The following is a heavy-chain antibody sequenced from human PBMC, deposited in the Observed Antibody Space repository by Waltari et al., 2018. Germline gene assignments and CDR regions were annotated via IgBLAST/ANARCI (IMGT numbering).Heavy chain of an antibody. Sequence: QVDLVQSGAEVTKPGASVKVSCTASGYTFSKYGINWGRQAPGQGLEWLGWISAYTGNTHYAQKLQGRVSMTTDTSTNTAYMELTSLRSDDTAVYFCARGSYFDFWGQGTLVTVSS. V-gene: IGHV1-18*01. CDR2: ISAYTGNT. CDR3: ARGSYFDF. CDR1: GYTFSKYG. J-gene: IGHJ4*02.